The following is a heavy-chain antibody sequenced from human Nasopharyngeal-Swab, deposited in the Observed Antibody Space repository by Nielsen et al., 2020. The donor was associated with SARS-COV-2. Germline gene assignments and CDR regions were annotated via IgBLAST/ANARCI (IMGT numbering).Heavy chain of an antibody. V-gene: IGHV3-23*01. J-gene: IGHJ4*02. CDR3: AKNIRTLAGSAY. CDR1: DITFSNSA. D-gene: IGHD6-19*01. Sequence: GESLKISCAASDITFSNSAMSWVRQAPGKGLEWVSAISASGDGKYYADSVKGRFIISRDNSKSTLYLRLNNLRAEDTALYYCAKNIRTLAGSAYWGQGTLVTVPS. CDR2: ISASGDGK.